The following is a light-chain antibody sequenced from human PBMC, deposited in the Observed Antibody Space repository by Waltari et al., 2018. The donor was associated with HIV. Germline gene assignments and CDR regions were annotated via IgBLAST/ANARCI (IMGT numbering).Light chain of an antibody. CDR1: RSHIGAGYH. CDR2: GNS. V-gene: IGLV1-40*01. CDR3: QSHDSSLSGYV. Sequence: QSVLTQPPSVSGAPGQRVTISCTGRRSHIGAGYHVHWYQQLPGTAPKLLIYGNSNRPSGVPDRFSGSKSGTSASLAITGLQAEDEADYHCQSHDSSLSGYVFGTGTKVTVL. J-gene: IGLJ1*01.